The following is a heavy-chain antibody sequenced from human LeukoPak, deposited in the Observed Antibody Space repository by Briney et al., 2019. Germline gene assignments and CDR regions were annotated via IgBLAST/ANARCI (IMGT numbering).Heavy chain of an antibody. Sequence: SETLSLTCTVSGASISSFYWSWIRQPPGKELEWIGYIHNSGSFNYNPSLKSRVTISVDTSKNQFSLRLTSVTTADTAVYYCARGSSGSDFWGQGTLVTVSS. CDR3: ARGSSGSDF. CDR2: IHNSGSF. J-gene: IGHJ4*02. CDR1: GASISSFY. D-gene: IGHD6-19*01. V-gene: IGHV4-59*01.